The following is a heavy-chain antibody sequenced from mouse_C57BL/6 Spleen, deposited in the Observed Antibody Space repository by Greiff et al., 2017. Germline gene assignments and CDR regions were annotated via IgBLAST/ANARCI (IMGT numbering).Heavy chain of an antibody. D-gene: IGHD2-2*01. CDR2: INYDGSST. CDR3: AREGLRLYAMDD. V-gene: IGHV5-16*01. J-gene: IGHJ4*01. Sequence: EVKLMESEGGLVQPGSSMKLSCTASGFTFSDYYMAWVRQVPEKGLEWVANINYDGSSTYYLDSLKSRFIISRDNAKNILYLQMSSLKSEDTATYYCAREGLRLYAMDDWGQGTSVTVSS. CDR1: GFTFSDYY.